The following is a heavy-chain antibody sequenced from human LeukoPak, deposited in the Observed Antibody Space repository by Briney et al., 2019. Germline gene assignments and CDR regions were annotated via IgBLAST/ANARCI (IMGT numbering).Heavy chain of an antibody. V-gene: IGHV4-59*08. CDR2: VYYSGNT. J-gene: IGHJ4*02. Sequence: PSETLSLACTVSGGSISSYYWSWIRQPPGKGLEWIGYVYYSGNTNYNPSLKSRLTISVDTSKNQFSLKLNSVTTTDTAVYYCARLIGGKSFDYWSQGTLVTVSS. CDR1: GGSISSYY. CDR3: ARLIGGKSFDY. D-gene: IGHD1-26*01.